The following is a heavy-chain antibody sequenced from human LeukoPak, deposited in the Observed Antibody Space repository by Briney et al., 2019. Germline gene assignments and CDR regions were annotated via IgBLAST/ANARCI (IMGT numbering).Heavy chain of an antibody. CDR1: GFTFDDYA. V-gene: IGHV3-9*03. CDR2: ISWNIGSI. CDR3: AKGQTNMITFGGVIGPFDY. Sequence: GGSLRLSCAASGFTFDDYAMDWVRQAPGKGLEWVSGISWNIGSIGYADSVKGRFTISRDNAKNCLYLQMNSLRAEDMALNYCAKGQTNMITFGGVIGPFDYWGQGTLVTVSS. J-gene: IGHJ4*02. D-gene: IGHD3-16*02.